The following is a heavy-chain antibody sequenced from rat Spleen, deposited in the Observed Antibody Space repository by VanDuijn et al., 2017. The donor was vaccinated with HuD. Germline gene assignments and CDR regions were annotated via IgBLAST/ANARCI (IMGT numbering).Heavy chain of an antibody. CDR1: GFIFSTND. Sequence: EVQLVESGGGLVQPGRSLKLSCAASGFIFSTNDMAWVRQAPTRGLEWIASISTGGGNTYYRDSVKGRFTISRDNARNIQYLQMDSLRSEDTATYYCARPNYPGFNYFDYWGQGVMVTVSS. CDR3: ARPNYPGFNYFDY. V-gene: IGHV5S13*01. D-gene: IGHD1-4*01. J-gene: IGHJ2*01. CDR2: ISTGGGNT.